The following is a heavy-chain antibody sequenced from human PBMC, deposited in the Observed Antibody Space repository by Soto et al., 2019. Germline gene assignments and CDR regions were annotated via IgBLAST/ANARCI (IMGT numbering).Heavy chain of an antibody. Sequence: SETLSLTCTVSGGSISTYYWSWIRQPPGGTLEWIGYIYASGATTYNPSLESRVTMSVDMPNNEFSLELTSLTAVDTAVYYCARSHSFDGSIYHYYFDFWGQGTLVTVSS. J-gene: IGHJ4*02. CDR2: IYASGAT. V-gene: IGHV4-59*01. CDR1: GGSISTYY. D-gene: IGHD3-10*01. CDR3: ARSHSFDGSIYHYYFDF.